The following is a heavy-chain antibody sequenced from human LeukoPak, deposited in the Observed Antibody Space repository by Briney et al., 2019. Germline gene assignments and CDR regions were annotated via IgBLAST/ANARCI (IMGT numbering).Heavy chain of an antibody. Sequence: PGGSLRLSCAASGFTFTSYAMSWVRQAPGKGLEWVSAISGSGGSTYYADSVKGRFTISRDNSKNTLYLQMNSLRAEDTAVYYCAKFGGIVGAAFDYWGQGTLVTVSS. CDR1: GFTFTSYA. V-gene: IGHV3-23*01. D-gene: IGHD1-26*01. CDR2: ISGSGGST. CDR3: AKFGGIVGAAFDY. J-gene: IGHJ4*02.